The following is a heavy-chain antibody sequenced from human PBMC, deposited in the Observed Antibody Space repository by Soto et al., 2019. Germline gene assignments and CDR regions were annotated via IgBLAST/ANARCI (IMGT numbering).Heavy chain of an antibody. D-gene: IGHD1-26*01. CDR2: ITPLFGTT. V-gene: IGHV1-69*06. Sequence: QVQLVQSGAEVRKPGSSVKVSCKASGGSFSSYAISWVRQAPGQGLEWMGGITPLFGTTNHSQRFQGRVSITADKSTSTAYMELSSMRSEDTAVYHCERMKKWERADAFEIWGQGTMVTVSS. J-gene: IGHJ3*02. CDR1: GGSFSSYA. CDR3: ERMKKWERADAFEI.